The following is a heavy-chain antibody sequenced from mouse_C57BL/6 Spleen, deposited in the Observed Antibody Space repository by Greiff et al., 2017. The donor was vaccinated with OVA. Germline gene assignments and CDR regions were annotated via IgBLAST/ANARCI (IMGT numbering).Heavy chain of an antibody. CDR1: GYTFTDYY. CDR3: ARDYSVWYFDV. Sequence: VQLQQSGPVLVKPGASVKMSCKASGYTFTDYYMNWVKQRHGKGLEWFGVINPYNGGTSYNQQFKGKATLTVDKYSSSAYIELNSLTSEDSAVYYCARDYSVWYFDVWGTGTTVTVSS. J-gene: IGHJ1*03. D-gene: IGHD2-12*01. V-gene: IGHV1-19*01. CDR2: INPYNGGT.